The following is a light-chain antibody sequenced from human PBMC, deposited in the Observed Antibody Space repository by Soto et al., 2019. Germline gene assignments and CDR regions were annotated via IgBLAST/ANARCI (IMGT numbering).Light chain of an antibody. CDR1: SSNTGAGYD. CDR3: QSYDSSLSAVV. Sequence: QSVLTQPPSVSGAPGQRVTVSCTGGSSNTGAGYDVHWYQQLPGTAPKLLIYDNTNRPSGVPDRFSGSKSGTSASLAITGLQAEDEADYYCQSYDSSLSAVVFGGGTKLTVL. V-gene: IGLV1-40*01. CDR2: DNT. J-gene: IGLJ2*01.